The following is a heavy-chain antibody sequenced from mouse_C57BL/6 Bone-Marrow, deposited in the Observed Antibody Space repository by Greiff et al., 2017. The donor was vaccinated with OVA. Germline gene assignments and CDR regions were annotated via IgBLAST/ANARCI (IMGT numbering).Heavy chain of an antibody. CDR2: IYPGDGDT. D-gene: IGHD2-4*01. J-gene: IGHJ3*01. Sequence: VQLQQSGPELVKPGAPVKISCKASGYAFSSSWMNWVKQRPGKGLEWIGRIYPGDGDTNYNGKFKGKATLTADKSSSTAYMQLSSLTSEDSAVYFCARSNDYDGGWFAYWGQGTLVTVSA. V-gene: IGHV1-82*01. CDR1: GYAFSSSW. CDR3: ARSNDYDGGWFAY.